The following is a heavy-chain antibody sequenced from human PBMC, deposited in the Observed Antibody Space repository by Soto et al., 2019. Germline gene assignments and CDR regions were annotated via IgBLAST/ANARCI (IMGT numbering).Heavy chain of an antibody. CDR2: IKQDGSEK. CDR3: ARVGRSSGSLGY. D-gene: IGHD6-19*01. CDR1: GFTFSSYW. Sequence: EVHLVESGGGLVQPGGSLRLSCAASGFTFSSYWMTWVRQAPGKGLEWVANIKQDGSEKYYVDSVKGRFTISRDNAKNSLYLQMNSLRAEYPAVYYCARVGRSSGSLGYWGQGTLVTVSS. J-gene: IGHJ4*02. V-gene: IGHV3-7*01.